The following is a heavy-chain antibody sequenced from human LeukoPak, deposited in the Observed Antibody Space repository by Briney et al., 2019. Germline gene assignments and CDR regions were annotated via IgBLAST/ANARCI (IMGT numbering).Heavy chain of an antibody. CDR2: ISGSGGTT. Sequence: GGSLRLSCTASGFTFSTYAMSWVRQAPGKGLEAVSAISGSGGTTYSADSVRGRFTISRDNSQNTLYLQMNSLRAEDAAVYYCAREAYCSDSGCYHFDYWGQGTPVTVSS. J-gene: IGHJ4*02. CDR1: GFTFSTYA. CDR3: AREAYCSDSGCYHFDY. D-gene: IGHD2-15*01. V-gene: IGHV3-23*01.